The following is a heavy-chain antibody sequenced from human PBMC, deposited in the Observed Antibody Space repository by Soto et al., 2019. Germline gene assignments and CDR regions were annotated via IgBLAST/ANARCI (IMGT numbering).Heavy chain of an antibody. Sequence: QVQLQESGPGLVKPSETLSLTCTVSGGSLSSYYWTWIRQPPGKGLEWIGYISHSGSFKYNLSLKSRVTLSVDTSKNQFSLSLKAVTGADTAVYCFARVGYYYGSGRQCAMDVWGHGNTVAVSS. V-gene: IGHV4-59*01. CDR1: GGSLSSYY. D-gene: IGHD3-10*01. CDR2: ISHSGSF. CDR3: ARVGYYYGSGRQCAMDV. J-gene: IGHJ6*02.